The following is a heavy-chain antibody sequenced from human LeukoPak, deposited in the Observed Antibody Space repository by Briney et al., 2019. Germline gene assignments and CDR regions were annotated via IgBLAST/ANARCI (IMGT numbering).Heavy chain of an antibody. Sequence: SETLSLTCTVSGASITSTAYWGWIRQPPGKGLEWIGTISYSGSTYYNPSLESRVTMSLDTPNNHFSLKLASMTAADTAVYYCARHQWLSNFDYWGQGTLVTVSS. CDR2: ISYSGST. D-gene: IGHD6-19*01. CDR3: ARHQWLSNFDY. CDR1: GASITSTAY. V-gene: IGHV4-39*01. J-gene: IGHJ4*02.